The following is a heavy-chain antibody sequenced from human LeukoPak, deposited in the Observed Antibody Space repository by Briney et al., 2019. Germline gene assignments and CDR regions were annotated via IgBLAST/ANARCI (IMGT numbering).Heavy chain of an antibody. V-gene: IGHV4-4*07. CDR2: IYTSGST. CDR3: ASQDIVVVSTSAEYFQH. D-gene: IGHD2-2*01. J-gene: IGHJ1*01. Sequence: PSETLSLTCTVSGGSLSSYYWSWVRQPAGKGLEWIGRIYTSGSTTYNPSLKSRVTMSVDTSKSQFSLKLSSVTAADTAVYYCASQDIVVVSTSAEYFQHWGQGTLVTVSS. CDR1: GGSLSSYY.